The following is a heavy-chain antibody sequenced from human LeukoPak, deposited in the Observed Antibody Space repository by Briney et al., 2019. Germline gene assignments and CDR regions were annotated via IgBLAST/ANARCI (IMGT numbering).Heavy chain of an antibody. J-gene: IGHJ4*02. CDR1: GFTFSSYS. CDR3: ARVSSITGTDDY. D-gene: IGHD1-20*01. V-gene: IGHV3-21*01. CDR2: ISSSSGFI. Sequence: PGGSLRLSCAASGFTFSSYSMDWVRQAPGKGLEWVSSISSSSGFIHYADSVKGRFTISRDNAKNSLYLQMNSLRAEDTAVYFCARVSSITGTDDYWGQGTLVTVSS.